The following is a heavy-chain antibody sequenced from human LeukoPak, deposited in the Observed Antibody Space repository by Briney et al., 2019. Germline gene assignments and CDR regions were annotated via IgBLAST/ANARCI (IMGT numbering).Heavy chain of an antibody. CDR1: GFTVSSNY. D-gene: IGHD3-9*01. V-gene: IGHV3-53*01. Sequence: GGSLRLSCAASGFTVSSNYMSWVRQAPGQGLEWVSVIYSGGSTYYADSVKGRFTISRDISKNTVYLQMNSLRAEDTAVYYCARANDNYYYYYMDVWGKGTTVTISS. CDR3: ARANDNYYYYYMDV. J-gene: IGHJ6*03. CDR2: IYSGGST.